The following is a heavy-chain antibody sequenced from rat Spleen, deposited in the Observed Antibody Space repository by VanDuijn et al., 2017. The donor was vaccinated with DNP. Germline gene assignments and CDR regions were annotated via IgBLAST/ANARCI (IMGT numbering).Heavy chain of an antibody. V-gene: IGHV2-4*01. D-gene: IGHD1-1*01. J-gene: IGHJ2*01. Sequence: QVQLKESGPGLVQPSQTLSLTCTVSGFSLTSYGVSWVRQPPGKGLEWMGVVWIGGGTQYSSIFKSRLSITRDTSKSQVFLKVNMRQTEDTAHYYCAREGQWDYLDYWGQGVMVTVSS. CDR3: AREGQWDYLDY. CDR2: VWIGGGT. CDR1: GFSLTSYG.